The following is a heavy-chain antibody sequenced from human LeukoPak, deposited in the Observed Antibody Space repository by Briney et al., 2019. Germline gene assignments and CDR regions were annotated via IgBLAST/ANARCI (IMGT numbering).Heavy chain of an antibody. J-gene: IGHJ4*02. V-gene: IGHV3-21*01. CDR3: ARAGQQLVRYYFDY. Sequence: PGRSLRLSCAASGFTFSSYSTNWVRQAPGKGLEWVSSISSSSYIYYADSVKGRFTISRDNAKNSLYLQMNSLRAEDTAVYYCARAGQQLVRYYFDYWGQGTLVTVSS. D-gene: IGHD6-13*01. CDR2: ISSSSYI. CDR1: GFTFSSYS.